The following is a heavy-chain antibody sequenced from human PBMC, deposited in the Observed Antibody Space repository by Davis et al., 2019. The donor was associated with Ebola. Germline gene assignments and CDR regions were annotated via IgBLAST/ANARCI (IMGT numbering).Heavy chain of an antibody. V-gene: IGHV3-30*18. J-gene: IGHJ4*02. CDR1: GFTSSTYA. CDR3: AKDARHGTPRYYFDY. CDR2: ISFDGNNK. Sequence: GGSLRLSCAASGFTSSTYAIHWVRQAPGKGLEWVAIISFDGNNKYYADSVKGRFTISRDNSKNTLYLQMNTLRAEDTALYYCAKDARHGTPRYYFDYWGQGTLVTVSS.